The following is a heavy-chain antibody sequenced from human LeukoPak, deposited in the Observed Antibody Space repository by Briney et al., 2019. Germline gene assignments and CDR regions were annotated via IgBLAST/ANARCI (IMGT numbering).Heavy chain of an antibody. D-gene: IGHD3-9*01. Sequence: ASVKVSCKASGYTFTSYAMHWVRQAPGQRLEWMGWINAGNGNTKYSQKFQGRVTITRDTSASTAYMELSSLRSEDTAMYYCARWATYDILTGYYLGWFDPWGQGTLVTVSS. CDR3: ARWATYDILTGYYLGWFDP. V-gene: IGHV1-3*01. CDR1: GYTFTSYA. CDR2: INAGNGNT. J-gene: IGHJ5*02.